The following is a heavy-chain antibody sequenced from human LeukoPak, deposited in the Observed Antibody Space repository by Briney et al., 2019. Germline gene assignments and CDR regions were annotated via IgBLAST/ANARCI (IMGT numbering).Heavy chain of an antibody. D-gene: IGHD3-9*01. J-gene: IGHJ5*02. CDR2: ISGSGGST. Sequence: GGSLRLSCAASGFTFSSYAMSWVRQAPGKGLEWASAISGSGGSTYYADSVKGRFTISRDNSKNTLYLQMNSLRAEDTAVYYCAKEVAYYDILTGYYLYAWFDPWGQGTLVTVSS. CDR1: GFTFSSYA. CDR3: AKEVAYYDILTGYYLYAWFDP. V-gene: IGHV3-23*01.